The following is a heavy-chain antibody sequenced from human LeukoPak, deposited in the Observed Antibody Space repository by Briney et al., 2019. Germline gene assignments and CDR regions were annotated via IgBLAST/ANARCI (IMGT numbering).Heavy chain of an antibody. CDR1: GFTFANYA. CDR2: VSGSGGET. V-gene: IGHV3-23*01. Sequence: PGGSLRLSCAASGFTFANYAMSWVRQAPGKGLEWVSSVSGSGGETHSTDSVKGRFTISRDNSKDTLCLQLNSLRAEDTAVYYCARGRGSPYYFDCWGQGTLVTVSS. D-gene: IGHD1-26*01. J-gene: IGHJ4*02. CDR3: ARGRGSPYYFDC.